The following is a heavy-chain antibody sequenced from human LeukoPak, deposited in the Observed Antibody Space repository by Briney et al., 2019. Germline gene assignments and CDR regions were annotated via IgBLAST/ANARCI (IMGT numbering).Heavy chain of an antibody. J-gene: IGHJ4*02. Sequence: GRSLRLSCAASGFTFSNYGMHWVRQAPGKGLEYVSAISSNGGSTYYADSVKGRFTISRDNSKNTLYLQMSSLRAEDTAVYYCVNTAGLRGEPNYYWGQGTLVTVPS. CDR1: GFTFSNYG. CDR3: VNTAGLRGEPNYY. D-gene: IGHD3-16*01. V-gene: IGHV3-64D*06. CDR2: ISSNGGST.